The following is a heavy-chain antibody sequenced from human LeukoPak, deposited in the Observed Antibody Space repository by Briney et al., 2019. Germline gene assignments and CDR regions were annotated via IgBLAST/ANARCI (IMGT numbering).Heavy chain of an antibody. D-gene: IGHD3-10*01. V-gene: IGHV4-59*01. J-gene: IGHJ4*02. CDR2: IYYSGST. CDR3: ARAKPKNMVRGLIMRRESRYYFDS. Sequence: SETLSLTCTVSGGSISSYYWSWIRQPPVKGLEWIGYIYYSGSTNYNPSLKSRVTISVDTSKNQSSLKLSSVTAADTDVYYCARAKPKNMVRGLIMRRESRYYFDSWGQGTLVTVSS. CDR1: GGSISSYY.